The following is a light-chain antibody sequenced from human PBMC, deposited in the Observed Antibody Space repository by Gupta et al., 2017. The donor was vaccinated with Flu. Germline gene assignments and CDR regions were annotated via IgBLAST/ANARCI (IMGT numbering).Light chain of an antibody. CDR3: SSHAGILTWV. CDR2: EVT. J-gene: IGLJ1*01. CDR1: TNDVGSYNN. Sequence: QSAPTQPRSVSGSPGQSVTISCTGTTNDVGSYNNRVSWYEQRPGKAPKLILYEVTKRPPGIPDRFSGSKSGNTASLTISGLQADDEADYYCSSHAGILTWVFGTGTTVTVL. V-gene: IGLV2-11*01.